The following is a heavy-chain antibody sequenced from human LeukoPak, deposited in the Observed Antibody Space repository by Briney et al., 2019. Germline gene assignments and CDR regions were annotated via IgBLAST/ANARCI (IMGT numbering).Heavy chain of an antibody. Sequence: SETLSLTCTVSGGSISSINNYWGWIRQPPGQGLEWIGTIYYSGSTYYNPSLKSRVTISVDTSKNQFSLKLSSVTAADTAVYYCVRGGSFEAFDIWGQGTMVTVSS. CDR1: GGSISSINNY. CDR3: VRGGSFEAFDI. V-gene: IGHV4-39*01. J-gene: IGHJ3*02. D-gene: IGHD1-26*01. CDR2: IYYSGST.